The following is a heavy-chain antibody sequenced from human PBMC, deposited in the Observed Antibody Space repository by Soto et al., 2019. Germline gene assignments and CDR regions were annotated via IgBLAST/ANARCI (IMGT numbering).Heavy chain of an antibody. Sequence: QVQLQESGPGLVKTSETLSLTCTVSGGSISSYYWSWIRQPPGKGLEWIGYIYYSGSTNYNPSLKSRVTISVDTSKNQFSLKLSSVTAADTAVYYCAGESGSYSFDYWGQGTLVTVSS. CDR2: IYYSGST. J-gene: IGHJ4*02. CDR1: GGSISSYY. D-gene: IGHD1-26*01. V-gene: IGHV4-59*08. CDR3: AGESGSYSFDY.